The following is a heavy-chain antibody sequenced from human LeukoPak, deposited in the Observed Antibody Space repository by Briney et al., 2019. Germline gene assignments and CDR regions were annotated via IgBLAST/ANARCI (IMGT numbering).Heavy chain of an antibody. CDR2: INTNTGNP. V-gene: IGHV7-4-1*02. CDR3: AIAAYGDYVGKGPDY. CDR1: GYTSTSYA. J-gene: IGHJ4*02. Sequence: ASVKVSCKASGYTSTSYAMNWVRQAPGQGLEWMGWINTNTGNPTYAQGFTGRFVFSLDTSVSTAYLQISSLKAEDTAVYYCAIAAYGDYVGKGPDYWGQGTLVTVSS. D-gene: IGHD4-17*01.